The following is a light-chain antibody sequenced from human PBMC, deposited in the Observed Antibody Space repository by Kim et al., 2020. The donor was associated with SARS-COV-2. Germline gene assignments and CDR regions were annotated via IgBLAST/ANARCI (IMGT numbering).Light chain of an antibody. J-gene: IGLJ3*02. CDR3: QTWGTGIQV. V-gene: IGLV4-69*01. Sequence: ASVKLNGTLSSGHKSYAIAWHQQQPGKSPRYLMRLKSDGSHIKGDGIPDRFSGSSSGADRYLTISNRQPGDEAVYSCQTWGTGIQVFGGGAKVTVL. CDR1: SGHKSYA. CDR2: LKSDGSH.